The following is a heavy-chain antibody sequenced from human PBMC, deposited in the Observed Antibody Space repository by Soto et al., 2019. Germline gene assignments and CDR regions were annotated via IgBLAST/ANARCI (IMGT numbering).Heavy chain of an antibody. D-gene: IGHD6-19*01. CDR3: ARSFRQWLVDS. CDR2: IWYDGSNK. CDR1: GFTFSSYD. V-gene: IGHV3-33*01. J-gene: IGHJ4*02. Sequence: PGGSLRLSCAASGFTFSSYDMHWVRQAPGEGLEWVGIIWYDGSNKYYADSVKGRFTISRDNSKNTLYLEVNSLRPDDTAVYYCARSFRQWLVDSWGQGALVTVSS.